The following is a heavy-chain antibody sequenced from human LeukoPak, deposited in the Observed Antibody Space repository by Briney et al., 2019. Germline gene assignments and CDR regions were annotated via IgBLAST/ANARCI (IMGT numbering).Heavy chain of an antibody. CDR3: TKDRMATIIGEFDY. V-gene: IGHV3-30*18. CDR1: GFTFSSYG. D-gene: IGHD5-24*01. J-gene: IGHJ4*02. Sequence: GGSLRLSCGVSGFTFSSYGMHWVRQAPGKGLEWVAVISYDGINKYYADSVKGRFTISRDNSKNTLYLQMNSLRAEDTAVYYCTKDRMATIIGEFDYWGQGTLVTVSS. CDR2: ISYDGINK.